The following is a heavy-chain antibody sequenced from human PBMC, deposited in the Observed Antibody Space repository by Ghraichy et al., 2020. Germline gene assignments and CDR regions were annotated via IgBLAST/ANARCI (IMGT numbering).Heavy chain of an antibody. CDR3: ARDVLSPYYYGSGSYYNPNDY. D-gene: IGHD3-10*01. J-gene: IGHJ4*02. CDR1: GYTFTNYG. V-gene: IGHV1-18*04. CDR2: ISGYNGNT. Sequence: ASVKVSCKTSGYTFTNYGISWMRQAPGQGLEGMGWISGYNGNTNYAQKVQGRVTMTTDTSTSRAFMELRSLRSDDTAVYYCARDVLSPYYYGSGSYYNPNDYWGQGTLVTVSS.